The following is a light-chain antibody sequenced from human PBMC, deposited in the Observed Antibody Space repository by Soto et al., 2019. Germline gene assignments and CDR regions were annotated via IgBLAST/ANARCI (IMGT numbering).Light chain of an antibody. CDR2: RAS. Sequence: EIVLTQSPGTLSLSPGERATLSCRASQSVSSDYLAWYQQKPGKTPKVLIYRASSRASGIPDRFSGSGSGTDFTLTISRLEPEDFAVYYCQQYGSSPLTFGGGTKVEIK. CDR1: QSVSSDY. J-gene: IGKJ4*01. CDR3: QQYGSSPLT. V-gene: IGKV3-20*01.